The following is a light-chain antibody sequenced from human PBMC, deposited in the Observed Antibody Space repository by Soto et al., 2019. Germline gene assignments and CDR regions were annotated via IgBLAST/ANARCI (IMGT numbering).Light chain of an antibody. CDR2: EVT. CDR3: ASYAGTKLFV. CDR1: SSDVGFYNF. V-gene: IGLV2-8*01. J-gene: IGLJ1*01. Sequence: SRLTKPTSGSGSPGQSLSISCTWTSSDVGFYNFVSWYQQRPGKAPKLVIYEVTKRPSGVPDRFSGSKSGSTASLTVSGLQADDDADYYCASYAGTKLFVFGSGTKVTVL.